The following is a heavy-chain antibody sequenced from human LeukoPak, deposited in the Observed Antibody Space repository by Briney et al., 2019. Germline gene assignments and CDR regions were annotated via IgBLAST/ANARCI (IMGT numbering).Heavy chain of an antibody. CDR2: IIPIFGTA. J-gene: IGHJ4*02. D-gene: IGHD5-12*01. CDR3: ARGPGYSGYDLNDY. V-gene: IGHV1-69*05. Sequence: GASVKVSCKASGGTFSSYAISLVRQAPGQGLEWMGGIIPIFGTANYAQKFQGRVTITTDESTSTAYMELSSLRSEDTAVYYCARGPGYSGYDLNDYWGQGTLVTVSS. CDR1: GGTFSSYA.